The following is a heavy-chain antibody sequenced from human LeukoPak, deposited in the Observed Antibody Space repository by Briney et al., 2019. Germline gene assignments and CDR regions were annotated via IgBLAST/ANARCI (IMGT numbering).Heavy chain of an antibody. D-gene: IGHD2-15*01. CDR1: GGSFSGYS. CDR3: ARGDADIVVVVAVRYFDYYFAY. Sequence: SETLSLTCAVYGGSFSGYSWSWIRQPPGKGLEWVGEINHSGNTNYNPSLKSRVTISVETTKNNISLKLSSVPAADTAVYYCARGDADIVVVVAVRYFDYYFAYWGQGTLVTVSS. V-gene: IGHV4-34*01. J-gene: IGHJ4*02. CDR2: INHSGNT.